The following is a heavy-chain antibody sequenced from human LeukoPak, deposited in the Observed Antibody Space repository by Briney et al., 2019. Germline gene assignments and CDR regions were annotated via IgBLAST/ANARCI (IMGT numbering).Heavy chain of an antibody. CDR1: GFTFSSYS. Sequence: GGSLRLSCAASGFTFSSYSMNWVRQAPGKGLEWVSSISSSSSYIYYADSVKGRFAISRDNAKNSLYLQMNSLRAEDTAVYYCARLSDYDFWSGPYPYYYYYYGMDVWGQGTTVTVSS. D-gene: IGHD3-3*01. J-gene: IGHJ6*02. CDR2: ISSSSSYI. CDR3: ARLSDYDFWSGPYPYYYYYYGMDV. V-gene: IGHV3-21*01.